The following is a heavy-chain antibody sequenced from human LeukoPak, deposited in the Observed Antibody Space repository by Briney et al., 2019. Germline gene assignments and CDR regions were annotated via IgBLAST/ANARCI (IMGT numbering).Heavy chain of an antibody. J-gene: IGHJ6*03. Sequence: GGSLRLSCAASGFTFSSYSMNWVRQAPGKGLEWVSSISSSSSYIYYADSVKGRFTISRDNSKNTLYLQMNSLRAEDTAVYYCAKRRDYMDVWGKGTTVTISS. V-gene: IGHV3-21*04. CDR1: GFTFSSYS. CDR3: AKRRDYMDV. CDR2: ISSSSSYI.